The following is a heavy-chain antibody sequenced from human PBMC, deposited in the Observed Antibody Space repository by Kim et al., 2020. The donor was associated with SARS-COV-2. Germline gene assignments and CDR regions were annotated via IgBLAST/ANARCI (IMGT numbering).Heavy chain of an antibody. CDR1: GYTFTSYA. Sequence: ASVKVSCKASGYTFTSYAMHWVRQAPGQRLEWMGWINAGNGNTKYSQKFQGRVTITRDTSASTAYMELSSLRSEDTAVYYCARRLLRGWWFDPWGQGTLVTVSS. V-gene: IGHV1-3*01. J-gene: IGHJ5*02. CDR3: ARRLLRGWWFDP. CDR2: INAGNGNT. D-gene: IGHD2-15*01.